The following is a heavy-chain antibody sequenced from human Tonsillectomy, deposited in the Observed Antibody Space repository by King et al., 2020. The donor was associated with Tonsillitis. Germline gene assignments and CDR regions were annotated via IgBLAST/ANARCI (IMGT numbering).Heavy chain of an antibody. J-gene: IGHJ4*02. CDR3: ARDGEGHKDLDY. V-gene: IGHV3-74*01. Sequence: VQLVESGRGLVQPGGSLRLSCAASGFTFSGYWLHWVRQAPGKGLVWVSRIDNDGSSTSYADSVKGRLTISRDNAKNTLYLEMNSLRAEDTAVYYCARDGEGHKDLDYWGQGTLVTVSS. CDR1: GFTFSGYW. CDR2: IDNDGSST.